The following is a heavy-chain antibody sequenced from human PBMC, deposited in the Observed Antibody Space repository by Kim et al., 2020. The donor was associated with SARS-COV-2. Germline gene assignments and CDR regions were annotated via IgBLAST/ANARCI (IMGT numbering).Heavy chain of an antibody. J-gene: IGHJ3*02. CDR1: GGSISISNYF. Sequence: SETLSLTCSVTGGSISISNYFWGWIRQPPGKGLEWIGSIYYSGTTYYNPSLKSRVTMSVDTSKNQFFLRLSSVTVADTAVYYCASLLSSLGAFDIWGQGT. D-gene: IGHD7-27*01. V-gene: IGHV4-39*01. CDR3: ASLLSSLGAFDI. CDR2: IYYSGTT.